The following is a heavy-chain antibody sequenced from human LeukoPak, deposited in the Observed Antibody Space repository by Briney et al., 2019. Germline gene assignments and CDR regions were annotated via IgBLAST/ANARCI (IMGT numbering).Heavy chain of an antibody. J-gene: IGHJ5*02. CDR2: IIPIFGTA. V-gene: IGHV1-69*13. CDR1: GGTFSSYA. Sequence: ASVKVSCKASGGTFSSYAISWVRQAPGQGLKWMGGIIPIFGTANYAQKFQGRVTITADESTSTAYMELSSLRSEDTAVYYCASMAPLCSGGSCPHGNWFDPWGQGTLVTVSS. D-gene: IGHD2-15*01. CDR3: ASMAPLCSGGSCPHGNWFDP.